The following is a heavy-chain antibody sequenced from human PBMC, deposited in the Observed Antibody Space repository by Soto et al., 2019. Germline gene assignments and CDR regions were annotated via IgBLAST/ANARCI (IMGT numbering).Heavy chain of an antibody. CDR2: INSDGSST. J-gene: IGHJ4*02. CDR3: ARVDTAMALDY. Sequence: PGGSLRLSCAASGFTFSSYWMHWVRQAPGKGLVWVSRINSDGSSTSYADSVKGRFTISRDNAKNTLYLQMNSLRAEDTAVYYCARVDTAMALDYWGQGTLVTVSS. V-gene: IGHV3-74*01. CDR1: GFTFSSYW. D-gene: IGHD5-18*01.